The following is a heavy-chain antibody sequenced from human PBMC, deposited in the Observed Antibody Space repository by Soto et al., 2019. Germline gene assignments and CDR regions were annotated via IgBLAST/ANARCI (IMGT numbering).Heavy chain of an antibody. Sequence: PSESLSLTCTVSGGSVSNDNFYWSWIRQPPGKGLEWIGYVHSSGITNYNPSLKRRVTISVDTSRNQFSLRLSSVTAADTAVYYCARGLTMGQLPSHFDHWGQRTLVTVCS. V-gene: IGHV4-61*01. J-gene: IGHJ5*02. CDR3: ARGLTMGQLPSHFDH. D-gene: IGHD3-16*01. CDR2: VHSSGIT. CDR1: GGSVSNDNFY.